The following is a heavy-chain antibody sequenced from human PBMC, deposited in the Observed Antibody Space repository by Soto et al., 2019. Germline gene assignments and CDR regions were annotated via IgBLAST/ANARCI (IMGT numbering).Heavy chain of an antibody. CDR3: ARVGHSSGWSRTPFDY. V-gene: IGHV1-3*05. CDR2: INAGNGNT. D-gene: IGHD6-19*01. CDR1: GYTFTSYA. Sequence: QVQLVQSGAEEKKPGASVKVSCKASGYTFTSYAMHWVRQAPGQRLEWMGWINAGNGNTKYSQKFQGRVTITRDTSASTAYMELSSLRSEDTAVYYCARVGHSSGWSRTPFDYWGQGTLVTVSS. J-gene: IGHJ4*02.